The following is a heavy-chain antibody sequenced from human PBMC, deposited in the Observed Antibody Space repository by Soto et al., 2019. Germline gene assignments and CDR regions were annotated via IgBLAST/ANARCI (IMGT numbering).Heavy chain of an antibody. CDR1: GFSFSPFW. V-gene: IGHV3-7*01. CDR3: ATLSRADYPPLAA. CDR2: VNEDGSEK. J-gene: IGHJ5*02. Sequence: GGSLRLPCAASGFSFSPFWMSWVRQTPGKGLEWVANVNEDGSEKFFADSVKGRFTISRDNSKNTLYLLLDRVKSDDTAVYFCATLSRADYPPLAAWGQGTLVTVSS. D-gene: IGHD4-17*01.